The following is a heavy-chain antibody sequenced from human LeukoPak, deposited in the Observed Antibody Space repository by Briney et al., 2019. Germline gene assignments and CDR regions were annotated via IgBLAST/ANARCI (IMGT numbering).Heavy chain of an antibody. V-gene: IGHV5-51*01. J-gene: IGHJ5*02. CDR1: GYSFTSYW. Sequence: KPGESLKISCKGSGYSFTSYWIGWVRQMPGKGLEWMGIIYPGDSDTRYSPSFQGQVTISADKSISTAYLQWSSLKASDTAVYYCARLNPDVVVVAATLHNWFDPWGQGTLVTVSS. CDR2: IYPGDSDT. CDR3: ARLNPDVVVVAATLHNWFDP. D-gene: IGHD2-15*01.